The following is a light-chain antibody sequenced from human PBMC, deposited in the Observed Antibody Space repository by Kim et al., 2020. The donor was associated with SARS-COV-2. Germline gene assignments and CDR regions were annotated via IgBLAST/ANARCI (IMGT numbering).Light chain of an antibody. V-gene: IGLV1-51*01. J-gene: IGLJ3*02. Sequence: QSVLTQSPSVSAAPGQKVTISCSGSRSNIGVNSVSWYQHLPGIAPKLLIYDNDKRPSGIPDRFSGSKSGTSATLDITGLQTGDEADYYCGTWDASLSAGGVFGGGTKLTVL. CDR3: GTWDASLSAGGV. CDR2: DND. CDR1: RSNIGVNS.